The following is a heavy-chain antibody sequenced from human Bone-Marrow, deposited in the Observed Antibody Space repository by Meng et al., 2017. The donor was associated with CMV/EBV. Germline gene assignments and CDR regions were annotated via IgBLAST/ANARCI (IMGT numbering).Heavy chain of an antibody. J-gene: IGHJ5*02. D-gene: IGHD3-10*01. Sequence: ASVKVSCKASGYTFTSYGISWVRQAPGQGLEWMGWISAYNGNTNYAQKLQGRVTMTTDTSTSTAYMELRSLRSDDTAVYYCARAPITMVRGDIIAKGWFDPWGQGTLVTVSS. CDR1: GYTFTSYG. CDR2: ISAYNGNT. CDR3: ARAPITMVRGDIIAKGWFDP. V-gene: IGHV1-18*01.